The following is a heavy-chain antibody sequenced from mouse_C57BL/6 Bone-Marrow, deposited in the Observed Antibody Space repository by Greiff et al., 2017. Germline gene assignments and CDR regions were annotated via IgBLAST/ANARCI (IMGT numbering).Heavy chain of an antibody. CDR1: GFTFSDFY. D-gene: IGHD2-3*01. J-gene: IGHJ1*03. CDR3: ARDKLYDGYNWYFDV. V-gene: IGHV7-1*01. Sequence: EVNLVESGGGLVQSGRSLRLSCATSGFTFSDFYMEWVRQAPGKGLEWIAASRNKANDYTTEYSASVKGRFIVSRDTSQSILYLQMNALRAEDTAIYYCARDKLYDGYNWYFDVWGTGTTVTVSS. CDR2: SRNKANDYTT.